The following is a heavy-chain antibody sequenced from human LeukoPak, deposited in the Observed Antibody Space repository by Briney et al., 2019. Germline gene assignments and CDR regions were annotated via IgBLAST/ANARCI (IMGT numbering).Heavy chain of an antibody. D-gene: IGHD3-16*01. CDR1: GVSISSSNSY. CDR3: ARVKDPGGYYYYYYMDV. V-gene: IGHV4-39*01. J-gene: IGHJ6*03. CDR2: IYYSGNT. Sequence: KASETLSLTCTVSGVSISSSNSYWGWIRQPPGKGLEWIGSIYYSGNTYYNASLKSQVSISIDTSKNQFSLKLSSVTAADTAMYYCARVKDPGGYYYYYYMDVWGKGTTVTVSS.